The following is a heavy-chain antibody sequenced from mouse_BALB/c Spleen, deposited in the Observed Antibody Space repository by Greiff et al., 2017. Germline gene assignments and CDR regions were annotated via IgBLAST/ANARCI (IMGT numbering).Heavy chain of an antibody. Sequence: VQLQQSGPELVKPGASVKISCKASGYSFTGYFMNWVMQSHGKSLEWIGRINPYNGDTFNNQKFKGKATLTVDKSSSTAHMELRSLASEDSAVYYCARGNYDYGAMDYWGQGTSVTVSS. CDR2: INPYNGDT. V-gene: IGHV1-20*02. CDR1: GYSFTGYF. D-gene: IGHD2-4*01. CDR3: ARGNYDYGAMDY. J-gene: IGHJ4*01.